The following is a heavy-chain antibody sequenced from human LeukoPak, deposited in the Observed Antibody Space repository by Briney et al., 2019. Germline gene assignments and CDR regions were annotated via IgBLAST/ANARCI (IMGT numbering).Heavy chain of an antibody. J-gene: IGHJ4*02. CDR1: GFTFSSYS. CDR2: IYYSGST. CDR3: ARSGSGWYLDY. Sequence: LRLSCAASGFTFSSYSMNWIRQHPGKGLEWIGYIYYSGSTYYNPSLKSRVTISVDTSKNQFSLKLSSVTAADTAVYYCARSGSGWYLDYWGQGTLVTVSS. V-gene: IGHV4-31*02. D-gene: IGHD6-19*01.